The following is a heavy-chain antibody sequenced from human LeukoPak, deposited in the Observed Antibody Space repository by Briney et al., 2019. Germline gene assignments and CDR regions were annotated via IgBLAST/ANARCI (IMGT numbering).Heavy chain of an antibody. D-gene: IGHD5-24*01. CDR1: GGTFSSYA. J-gene: IGHJ3*02. Sequence: SVKVSCKASGGTFSSYAMSWVRQAPGQGLEWMGEIIPTFGTANYAQKFQGRVTITADESTSTAYMELSSLRSEDTAVYYCARDFGDGYNYRHDAFDIWGQGTMVTVSS. V-gene: IGHV1-69*13. CDR2: IIPTFGTA. CDR3: ARDFGDGYNYRHDAFDI.